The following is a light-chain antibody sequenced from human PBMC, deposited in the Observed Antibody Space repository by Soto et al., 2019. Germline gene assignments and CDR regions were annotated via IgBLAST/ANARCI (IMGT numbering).Light chain of an antibody. V-gene: IGKV1-9*01. Sequence: DIQLTQSPSFLSASVGDRVTITCRASQGISTFLAWYQQHPGTAPKRLIYDASNLQSGVPSRFSGSGSGTEFTLTISSLQPEDFATYYCQRVNNYPLTLGGGTKVDIK. CDR3: QRVNNYPLT. J-gene: IGKJ4*01. CDR1: QGISTF. CDR2: DAS.